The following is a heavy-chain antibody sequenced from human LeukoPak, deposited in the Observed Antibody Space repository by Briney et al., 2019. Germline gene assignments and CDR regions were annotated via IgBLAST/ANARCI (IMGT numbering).Heavy chain of an antibody. V-gene: IGHV3-48*01. CDR2: ISSSSTI. D-gene: IGHD1-26*01. CDR3: ARALSDYYYYYMDV. J-gene: IGHJ6*03. Sequence: GGSLRLSCAASGVTFSSYSMNWVRQAPGKGLEWVSYISSSSTIYYADSVKGRFTISRDNAKNSLYLQMNSPRAEDTAVYYCARALSDYYYYYMDVWGKGTTVTVSS. CDR1: GVTFSSYS.